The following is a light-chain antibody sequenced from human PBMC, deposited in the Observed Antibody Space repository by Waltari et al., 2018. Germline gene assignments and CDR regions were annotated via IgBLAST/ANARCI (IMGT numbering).Light chain of an antibody. CDR3: CSYAGRNIWV. J-gene: IGLJ3*02. CDR2: EVI. Sequence: QSALTQPASVSGSPGQSTTISCTGTSRYLGFYNLASRYQQHPGKATELVVYEVINRPSGVSNRFSGSKSGNTASLTISGLQAEDEADYYCCSYAGRNIWVFGGGTKLTVL. V-gene: IGLV2-23*02. CDR1: SRYLGFYNL.